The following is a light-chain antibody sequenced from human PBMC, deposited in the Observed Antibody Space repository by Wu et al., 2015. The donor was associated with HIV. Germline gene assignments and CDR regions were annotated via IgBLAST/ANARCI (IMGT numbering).Light chain of an antibody. V-gene: IGKV3-11*01. J-gene: IGKJ4*01. CDR1: QNVGTS. CDR2: DAS. Sequence: IVLTQSPVTVSLSPGDRAILFCRANQNVGTSLAWYQHKPGRTPRILIFDASTRATGVSPKFAGTGSGTDFSLIINGLETEDSAIYYCQQHGNWPPVSFGGGTKLEI. CDR3: QQHGNWPPVS.